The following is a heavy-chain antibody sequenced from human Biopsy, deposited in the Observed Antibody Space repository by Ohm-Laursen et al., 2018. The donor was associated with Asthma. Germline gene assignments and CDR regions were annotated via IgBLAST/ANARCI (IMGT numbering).Heavy chain of an antibody. D-gene: IGHD2-2*01. Sequence: SSVKVSCKSLGGTFNTYVIGWVRQAPGQGLEWMGGINFVFGTTTYPQKFQDRVTITADDSTSTVYMELSSLRSEDTAVYYCARKAGSCISRTCYSLDFWGQGTLVTVPS. CDR1: GGTFNTYV. CDR2: INFVFGTT. J-gene: IGHJ4*02. V-gene: IGHV1-69*01. CDR3: ARKAGSCISRTCYSLDF.